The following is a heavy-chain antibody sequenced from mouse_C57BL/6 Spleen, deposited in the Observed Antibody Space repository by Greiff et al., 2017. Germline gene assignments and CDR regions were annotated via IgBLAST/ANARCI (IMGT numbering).Heavy chain of an antibody. CDR2: ITPNYGTT. J-gene: IGHJ4*01. CDR3: ARNGYYPYYAMDV. V-gene: IGHV1-39*01. CDR1: GYSFTDYN. D-gene: IGHD2-3*01. Sequence: QLQQSGAELVKPGASVKISCKASGYSFTDYNMNWVKQSNGKSLEWIGVITPNYGTTSSNQKFKGKATLTVDQSSYTAYMQLNSLTSEDSSVYYCARNGYYPYYAMDVWGQGTSVTVSS.